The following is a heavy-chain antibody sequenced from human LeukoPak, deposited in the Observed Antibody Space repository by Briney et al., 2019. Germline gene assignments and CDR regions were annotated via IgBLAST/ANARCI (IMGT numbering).Heavy chain of an antibody. J-gene: IGHJ2*01. CDR3: ARGSGSYPDWYFDL. Sequence: PSETLSLTCTVSGGSISSSSYYWGWIRQPRGKGLEWIGYIYYSGSTNYNPSLKSRVTISVDTSKNQFSLKLSSVTAADTAVYYCARGSGSYPDWYFDLWGRGTLVTVSS. V-gene: IGHV4-61*05. CDR2: IYYSGST. CDR1: GGSISSSSYY. D-gene: IGHD3-10*01.